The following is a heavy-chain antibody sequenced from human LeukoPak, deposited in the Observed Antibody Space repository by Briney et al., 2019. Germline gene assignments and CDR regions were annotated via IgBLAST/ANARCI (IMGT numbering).Heavy chain of an antibody. D-gene: IGHD3-22*01. CDR3: ARDSSGYYRIDY. J-gene: IGHJ4*02. CDR2: VFHSGST. V-gene: IGHV4-59*08. Sequence: SGTLSLTCTVSGGSISSYYWSWIRQPPGKGLEWIGYVFHSGSTNYNPSLKSRVTISVDTSKNQFSLKLTSVTAADTAVYYCARDSSGYYRIDYWGQGTLVTVSS. CDR1: GGSISSYY.